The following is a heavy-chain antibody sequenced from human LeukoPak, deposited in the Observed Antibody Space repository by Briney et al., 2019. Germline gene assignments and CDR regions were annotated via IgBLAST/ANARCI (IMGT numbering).Heavy chain of an antibody. V-gene: IGHV4-59*02. D-gene: IGHD5-18*01. CDR3: ARVHSYGRRIMDY. Sequence: TETLSLTCTVSGGSVSSYYWTWIRQPPGKGLEWIGYIYYSGRTNYNPSLKSRVTISIDTSKNQFSLKVSSVSAADTAVYYCARVHSYGRRIMDYWGQGTLVTVSS. CDR1: GGSVSSYY. CDR2: IYYSGRT. J-gene: IGHJ4*02.